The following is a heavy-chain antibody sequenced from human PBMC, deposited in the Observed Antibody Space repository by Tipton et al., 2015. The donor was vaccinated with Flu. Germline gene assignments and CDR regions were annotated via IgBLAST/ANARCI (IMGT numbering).Heavy chain of an antibody. CDR1: GFTVSSNY. CDR3: ARDQGGRGYFQH. Sequence: LSLTCAASGFTVSSNYMSWVRQAPGKGLEWVSVIYSGGSTYYADSVKGRFTISRDNSKNTLYLQMNSLRAEDTAVYYCARDQGGRGYFQHWGQGTLVTVSS. J-gene: IGHJ1*01. CDR2: IYSGGST. V-gene: IGHV3-53*01.